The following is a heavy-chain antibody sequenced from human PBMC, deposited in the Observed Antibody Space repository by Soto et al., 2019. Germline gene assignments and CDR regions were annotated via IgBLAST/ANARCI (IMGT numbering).Heavy chain of an antibody. D-gene: IGHD2-21*02. V-gene: IGHV1-69*06. CDR2: IIPIFGTA. Sequence: QVQLVQSGAEVKKPGSSVKVSCKASGGTFSSYAISWVRQAPGQGLEWMGGIIPIFGTANYAQKFQGRVTITADKSTSIAHMELSSLRSEDTAVYYGARATSRRLLFERACDYWGQGTLVTVSS. CDR1: GGTFSSYA. CDR3: ARATSRRLLFERACDY. J-gene: IGHJ4*02.